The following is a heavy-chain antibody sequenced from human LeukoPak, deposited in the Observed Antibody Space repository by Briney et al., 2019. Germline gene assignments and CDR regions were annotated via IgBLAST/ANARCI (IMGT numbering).Heavy chain of an antibody. Sequence: GGSLRLSCAASGFTFSSHGMHWVRQAPGMGLEWVALILYDGSNEYYADSVQGRFTISRDSSRNTLYLQMNSLRAEDTAVYYCAKGGLSSTGLDYWGQGTLVTVSS. J-gene: IGHJ4*02. V-gene: IGHV3-30*18. CDR1: GFTFSSHG. CDR3: AKGGLSSTGLDY. D-gene: IGHD1-1*01. CDR2: ILYDGSNE.